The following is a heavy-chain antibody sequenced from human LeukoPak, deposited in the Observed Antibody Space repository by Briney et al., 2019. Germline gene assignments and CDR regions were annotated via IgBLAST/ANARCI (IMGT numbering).Heavy chain of an antibody. CDR3: TSHTYYYDSSPVDI. D-gene: IGHD3-22*01. Sequence: GGSLRLSCTASGFTFGDYAMSWVRQAPGKGLEWVGFIRSKAYGGTTEYAASVKGRFTISRDDYKSIAYLQMNSLKTEDTAVYYCTSHTYYYDSSPVDIWGQGTMVTVSS. CDR2: IRSKAYGGTT. CDR1: GFTFGDYA. V-gene: IGHV3-49*04. J-gene: IGHJ3*02.